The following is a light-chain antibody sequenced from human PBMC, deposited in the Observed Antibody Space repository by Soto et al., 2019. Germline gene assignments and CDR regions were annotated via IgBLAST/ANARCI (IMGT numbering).Light chain of an antibody. CDR2: GAS. Sequence: EIVLTQSPGTLSLSPGDVATLSCRASQSVSSGYLAWYQQKPGQAPRLLIYGASRRATGIPDRFSGSGSGTDFTLSISRLEPEDFAVYWCQHYGNSPTFGLGTKVDIK. J-gene: IGKJ1*01. V-gene: IGKV3-20*01. CDR1: QSVSSGY. CDR3: QHYGNSPT.